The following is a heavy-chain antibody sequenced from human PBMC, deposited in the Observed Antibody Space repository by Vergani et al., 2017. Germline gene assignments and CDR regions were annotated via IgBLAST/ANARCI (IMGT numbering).Heavy chain of an antibody. D-gene: IGHD3-3*01. CDR1: GFTFSSNA. Sequence: EVQLLESGGDLVQPGGSLRLSCVASGFTFSSNAMSWVRQAPGKGLEWVSGISWNSGSIGYADSVKGRFTISRDNAKNSLYLQMNSLRAEDTALYYCAKDHYDFWSGYPNLSPFDLWGRGTLVTVSS. CDR2: ISWNSGSI. CDR3: AKDHYDFWSGYPNLSPFDL. J-gene: IGHJ2*01. V-gene: IGHV3-9*01.